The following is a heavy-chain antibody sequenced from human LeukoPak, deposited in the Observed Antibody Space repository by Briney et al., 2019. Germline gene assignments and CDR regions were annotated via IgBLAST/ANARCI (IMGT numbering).Heavy chain of an antibody. Sequence: GGSLRLSCAASGFTVSGNCMSWVRQAPGKGLEWVSIIYSGGRTHYAASVKDRFTISRDNSKNTLYLQMNSLRAEDTAVYYCARSLSSSWYEFDYWGQGTLVTVSS. J-gene: IGHJ4*02. V-gene: IGHV3-66*01. D-gene: IGHD6-13*01. CDR1: GFTVSGNC. CDR2: IYSGGRT. CDR3: ARSLSSSWYEFDY.